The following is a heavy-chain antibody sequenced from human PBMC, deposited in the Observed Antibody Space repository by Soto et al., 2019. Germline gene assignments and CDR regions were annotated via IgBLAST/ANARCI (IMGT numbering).Heavy chain of an antibody. CDR2: ISYDGSNK. Sequence: QVQLVESGGGVVQPGRSLRLSCAASGLTFSSYGMHWVRQAPGKGPEWVAAISYDGSNKNYADSVKGRFTISRDNSKNTVYLQMTSLRAEDTAVYYCAKDTYYHDSSGYYIFDYWGQGTLVTVSS. D-gene: IGHD3-22*01. V-gene: IGHV3-30*18. CDR1: GLTFSSYG. CDR3: AKDTYYHDSSGYYIFDY. J-gene: IGHJ4*02.